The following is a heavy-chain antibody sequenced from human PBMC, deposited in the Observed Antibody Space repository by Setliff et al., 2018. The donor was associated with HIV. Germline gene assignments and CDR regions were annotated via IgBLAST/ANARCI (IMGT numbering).Heavy chain of an antibody. CDR2: IYHSGST. D-gene: IGHD1-26*01. Sequence: SETLSLTCAVSGGSISRSNWWSWVRQPPGRGLEWNGEIYHSGSTYYNPSLKSRVTISVDMSKNQVSLKVSSVTAADTAVYYCARGHGVYSGSYLAVYFDYWGQGTLVTVSS. J-gene: IGHJ4*02. CDR3: ARGHGVYSGSYLAVYFDY. CDR1: GGSISRSNW. V-gene: IGHV4-4*02.